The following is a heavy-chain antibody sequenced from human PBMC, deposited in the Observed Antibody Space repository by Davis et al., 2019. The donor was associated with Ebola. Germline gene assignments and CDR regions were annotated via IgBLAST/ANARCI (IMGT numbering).Heavy chain of an antibody. J-gene: IGHJ3*02. D-gene: IGHD4-17*01. Sequence: MPGGSLRLSCTVSGGSISSSSYYWGWIRQPPGKGLEWIGSIYYRGSTYYNPSLKSRIAISLDTSRNQLSLKLSSVTAAETAVYYCARHGGRGDYFVDIWGQGTMVTVSS. CDR3: ARHGGRGDYFVDI. CDR2: IYYRGST. V-gene: IGHV4-39*01. CDR1: GGSISSSSYY.